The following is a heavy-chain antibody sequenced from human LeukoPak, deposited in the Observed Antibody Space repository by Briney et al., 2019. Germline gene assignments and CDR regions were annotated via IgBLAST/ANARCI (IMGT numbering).Heavy chain of an antibody. CDR3: AKGNGYSYGRYYFDY. CDR1: GFTFSSYA. D-gene: IGHD5-18*01. CDR2: ITASGGNT. V-gene: IGHV3-23*01. Sequence: PGGSLRVSYAASGFTFSSYAMGWVRQAPGKGLEWVSAITASGGNTYYADSVKGRFTISRDNSKNTLYLQENSLRAEDTAVYYCAKGNGYSYGRYYFDYWGQGTLVTVSS. J-gene: IGHJ4*02.